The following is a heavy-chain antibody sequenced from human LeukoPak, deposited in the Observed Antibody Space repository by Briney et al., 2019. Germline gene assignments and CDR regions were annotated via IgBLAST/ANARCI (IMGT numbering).Heavy chain of an antibody. V-gene: IGHV3-74*01. D-gene: IGHD2/OR15-2a*01. CDR3: ARGTSTACDY. J-gene: IGHJ4*02. Sequence: GGSLRLSCAASGFTFSSYWMHWVRQAPGKGLVWVSRINTDGRSTGYADSVKGRFTISRDNAKNTLYLQMNSLRAEDTAVYYCARGTSTACDYWGQGTLVTVSS. CDR1: GFTFSSYW. CDR2: INTDGRST.